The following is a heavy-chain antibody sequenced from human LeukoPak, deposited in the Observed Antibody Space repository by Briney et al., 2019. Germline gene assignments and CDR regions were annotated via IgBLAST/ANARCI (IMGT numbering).Heavy chain of an antibody. J-gene: IGHJ4*02. Sequence: GGSLRLSCAASGFTFDDYAMHWVRQAPGKGLEWVSGISWNSGSIGYADSVKGRFTISRDNAKNSLYLQMNSLRAEDTALYYCAKDIAAAGTLGVWGQGTLVTVSS. V-gene: IGHV3-9*01. CDR2: ISWNSGSI. CDR3: AKDIAAAGTLGV. CDR1: GFTFDDYA. D-gene: IGHD6-13*01.